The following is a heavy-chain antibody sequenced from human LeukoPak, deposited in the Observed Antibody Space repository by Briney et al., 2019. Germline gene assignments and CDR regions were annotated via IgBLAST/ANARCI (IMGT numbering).Heavy chain of an antibody. CDR2: IKQDGSEK. J-gene: IGHJ4*02. CDR3: ARGVDTDY. Sequence: GGSLRLSCVASGFTFSSYWMSWVRQAPGKGLEWVANIKQDGSEKYYVDSVKGRFTISRDNAKNSLYLQMNSLRAEDTAVYYCARGVDTDYWGQGTLVTVSS. CDR1: GFTFSSYW. V-gene: IGHV3-7*01. D-gene: IGHD3-10*01.